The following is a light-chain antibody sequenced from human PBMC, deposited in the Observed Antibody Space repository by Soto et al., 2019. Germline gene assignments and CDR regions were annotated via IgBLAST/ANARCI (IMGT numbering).Light chain of an antibody. CDR3: SPRV. J-gene: IGLJ1*01. CDR2: EVS. Sequence: QSALTQPASVSGSPGQSITISCTGTSSDVGAYDYVSWYQQHPDKAPKLMIYEVSNRPSGVSNRFSGSKSVNTATLTISGLQAEDEADSSRSPRVFVTVTKVPVL. V-gene: IGLV2-14*03. CDR1: SSDVGAYDY.